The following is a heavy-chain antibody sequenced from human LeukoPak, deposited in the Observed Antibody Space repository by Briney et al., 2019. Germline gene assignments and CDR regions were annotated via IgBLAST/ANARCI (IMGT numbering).Heavy chain of an antibody. CDR3: ARDLAYSRLDY. Sequence: GGSLRLSCAVSGLTFSSSWLDWVRRAPGKGLEWVASINPDGNKKYSADSVKGRFTISRDNAENSLYLQMNSLRVEDTAFYYCARDLAYSRLDYWGQGMLVTVSS. CDR2: INPDGNKK. J-gene: IGHJ4*02. D-gene: IGHD5-18*01. CDR1: GLTFSSSW. V-gene: IGHV3-7*01.